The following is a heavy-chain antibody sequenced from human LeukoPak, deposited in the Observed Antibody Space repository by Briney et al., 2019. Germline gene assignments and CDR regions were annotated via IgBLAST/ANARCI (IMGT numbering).Heavy chain of an antibody. J-gene: IGHJ4*02. D-gene: IGHD3-3*01. CDR3: ARGITAFGVPGATYYFDY. Sequence: GGSLRLSCTASGFTFSNFAMNWVRQTPGKGLKWVSVISGSGSTYYADSVRGRFTVSRDNSKRTMSLQMNTLRAEDTAVYYCARGITAFGVPGATYYFDYWGQGTLATVSS. CDR1: GFTFSNFA. CDR2: ISGSGST. V-gene: IGHV3-23*01.